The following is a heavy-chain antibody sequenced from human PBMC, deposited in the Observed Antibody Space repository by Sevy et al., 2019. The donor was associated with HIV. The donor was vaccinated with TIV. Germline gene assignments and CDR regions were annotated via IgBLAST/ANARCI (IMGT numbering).Heavy chain of an antibody. J-gene: IGHJ4*02. V-gene: IGHV3-30-3*01. CDR1: GFTFSSYA. D-gene: IGHD6-13*01. Sequence: GGSLRLSCAASGFTFSSYAVHWVRQAPGKGLEWVAVISYDGSNKYYADSVKGRFTISRDNSKNTLYLQMNSLRAEDTAVYYCAREGSCSWFDYWGQGTLVTVSS. CDR3: AREGSCSWFDY. CDR2: ISYDGSNK.